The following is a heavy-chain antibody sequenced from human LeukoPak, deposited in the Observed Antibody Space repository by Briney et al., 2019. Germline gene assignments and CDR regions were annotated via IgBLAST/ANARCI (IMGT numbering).Heavy chain of an antibody. CDR3: AKSNREQLVRSYGLDV. J-gene: IGHJ6*02. CDR1: GFTFSTYA. V-gene: IGHV3-23*01. Sequence: GGSLRLSCAASGFTFSTYAVSWVRQAPGKGLEWVSDISGSGGSTYYADSVKGRFTISRDNSKDTVYLQMNSLRVDDTAVYYCAKSNREQLVRSYGLDVWGQGSTVTVSS. D-gene: IGHD6-13*01. CDR2: ISGSGGST.